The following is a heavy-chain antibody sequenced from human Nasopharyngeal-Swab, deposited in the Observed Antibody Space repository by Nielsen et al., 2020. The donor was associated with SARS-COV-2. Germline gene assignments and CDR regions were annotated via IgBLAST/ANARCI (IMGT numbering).Heavy chain of an antibody. D-gene: IGHD3-22*01. J-gene: IGHJ4*02. Sequence: GESLKISCAASGFTFSSYGMHWVRQAPGKGLEWVVVISYDGSNKYYADSVKGRFTISRDNSKNTLYLQMNSLRAGDTAVYYCAKDYYDSSGYYFAYWGQGTLVTVSS. CDR2: ISYDGSNK. V-gene: IGHV3-30*18. CDR3: AKDYYDSSGYYFAY. CDR1: GFTFSSYG.